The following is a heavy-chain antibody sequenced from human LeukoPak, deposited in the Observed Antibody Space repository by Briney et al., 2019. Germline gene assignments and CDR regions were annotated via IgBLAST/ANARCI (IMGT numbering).Heavy chain of an antibody. CDR2: ISCSASST. J-gene: IGHJ4*02. CDR3: AKDVSQGRLLSAAAATTAFDY. V-gene: IGHV3-23*01. Sequence: GGSLRLSCAASGFTFSSYAMNWVRQAPGKGLEWVSAISCSASSTYYADSVKGRFTISRDNSKNTLYLQMNSLRAEDTALYYCAKDVSQGRLLSAAAATTAFDYWGQGTLVTVSS. CDR1: GFTFSSYA. D-gene: IGHD6-13*01.